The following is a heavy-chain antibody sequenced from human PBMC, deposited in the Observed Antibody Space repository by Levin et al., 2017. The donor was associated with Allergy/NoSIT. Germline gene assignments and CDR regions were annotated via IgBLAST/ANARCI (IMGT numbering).Heavy chain of an antibody. CDR2: IYYSGST. CDR3: ARDLGVWGSYRPSLQFDY. CDR1: GGSISSGGYY. J-gene: IGHJ4*02. Sequence: SETLSLTCTVSGGSISSGGYYWSWIRQHPGTGLEWIGYIYYSGSTYYNPSLKSRLTISVDTSKNQFSLKLSSVTAADTAVYYCARDLGVWGSYRPSLQFDYWGQGTLVTVSS. V-gene: IGHV4-31*03. D-gene: IGHD3-16*02.